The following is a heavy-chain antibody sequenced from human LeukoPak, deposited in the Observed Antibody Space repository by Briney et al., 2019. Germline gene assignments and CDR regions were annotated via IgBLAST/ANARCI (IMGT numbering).Heavy chain of an antibody. J-gene: IGHJ5*02. CDR2: IYYSGST. V-gene: IGHV4-59*08. Sequence: PSETLSLTCTVSGGSISSYYWSWIRQPPGKGLEWIGYIYYSGSTNYNPSLKSRVTISVDTSKNQFSLKLSSVTAADTAVYYCARVGGYDSGHNWFDPWGQGTLVTVSS. CDR1: GGSISSYY. D-gene: IGHD5-12*01. CDR3: ARVGGYDSGHNWFDP.